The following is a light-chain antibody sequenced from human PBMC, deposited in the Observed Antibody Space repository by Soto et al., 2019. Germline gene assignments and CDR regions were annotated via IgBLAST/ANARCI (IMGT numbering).Light chain of an antibody. CDR2: LNSDGSH. V-gene: IGLV4-69*01. CDR1: SRHSSDA. J-gene: IGLJ2*01. CDR3: RTWGTGIVI. Sequence: QLVLTQSPSASASLGASVKLTCTLSSRHSSDAIAWHQQQPEKGPRFLMNLNSDGSHTKGDGIPDRFSGSSSGAERYLTISSLQSEDEADYYCRTWGTGIVIFGGGTKVTVL.